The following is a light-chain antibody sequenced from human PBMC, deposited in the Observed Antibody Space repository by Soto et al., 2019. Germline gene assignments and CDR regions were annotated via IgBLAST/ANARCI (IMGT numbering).Light chain of an antibody. CDR2: GNN. CDR1: TSNIGAGYD. V-gene: IGLV1-40*01. J-gene: IGLJ1*01. CDR3: QSYDSSLKYV. Sequence: QSVLTQPPSVSGAPGQRVTISCTGSTSNIGAGYDVHWYQQLPGKAPKLLIYGNNNRPSGVPDRFSASKSGTSASLAIAGLQAEDEADYYCQSYDSSLKYVFGTGTKLTVL.